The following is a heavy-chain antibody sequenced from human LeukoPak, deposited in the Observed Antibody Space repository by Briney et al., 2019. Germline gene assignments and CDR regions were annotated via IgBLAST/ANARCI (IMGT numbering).Heavy chain of an antibody. Sequence: SETLSLTCTVSGYSISSGYYWGWIRQPPGKGLEWIGSIYHSGSTYYNPSLKSRVTISVDTSKNQFSPKLSSVTAADTAVYYCARASYYYGSGSYYVLDYWGQGTLVTVSS. D-gene: IGHD3-10*01. CDR3: ARASYYYGSGSYYVLDY. CDR2: IYHSGST. V-gene: IGHV4-38-2*02. CDR1: GYSISSGYY. J-gene: IGHJ4*02.